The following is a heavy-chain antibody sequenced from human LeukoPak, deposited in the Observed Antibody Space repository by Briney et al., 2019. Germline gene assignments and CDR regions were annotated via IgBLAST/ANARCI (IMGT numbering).Heavy chain of an antibody. V-gene: IGHV3-23*01. J-gene: IGHJ4*02. D-gene: IGHD2-15*01. CDR2: ISASGGST. CDR3: ASASPAADY. Sequence: PGGSLRLSCAASGFTLRTYGMTWVRQAPGKGLEWVSAISASGGSTYYADSVKGRFTISRDSSKNTLYLQMNSLRAEDTALYYCASASPAADYWGQGTLVTVSS. CDR1: GFTLRTYG.